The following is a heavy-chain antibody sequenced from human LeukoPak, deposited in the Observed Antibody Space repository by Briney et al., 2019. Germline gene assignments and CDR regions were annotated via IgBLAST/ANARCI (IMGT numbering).Heavy chain of an antibody. CDR1: GGTFSSYA. Sequence: WASVKVSCKASGGTFSSYAISWVRQAPGQGLEWMGGIIPIFGTANYAQKFQGRVTITTDESTSTAYMELSSLRSEDTAVYYCAVATVTNQFLDYWGQGTLVTVSS. J-gene: IGHJ4*02. D-gene: IGHD4-11*01. CDR2: IIPIFGTA. CDR3: AVATVTNQFLDY. V-gene: IGHV1-69*05.